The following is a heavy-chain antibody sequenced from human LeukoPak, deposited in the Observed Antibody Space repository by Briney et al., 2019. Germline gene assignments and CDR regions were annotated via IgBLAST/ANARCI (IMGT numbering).Heavy chain of an antibody. CDR1: GFTFSSYW. V-gene: IGHV3-7*03. Sequence: GGSLRLSCAASGFTFSSYWMHWVRQAPGKGLEWVANVKQDGSEKYYVDSVKGRFSISRDNARNSLHLQMNSLRAEDTAVYYCARDCGILRIDCGDSLDIWGQGTMVTVSS. J-gene: IGHJ3*02. CDR3: ARDCGILRIDCGDSLDI. D-gene: IGHD2-21*01. CDR2: VKQDGSEK.